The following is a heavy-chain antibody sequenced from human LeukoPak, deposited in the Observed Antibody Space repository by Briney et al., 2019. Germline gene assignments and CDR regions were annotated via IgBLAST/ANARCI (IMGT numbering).Heavy chain of an antibody. CDR1: GYTYTSYG. CDR3: ARVDLTDCSGGSCYWGL. J-gene: IGHJ4*02. V-gene: IGHV1-18*01. Sequence: ASVKVSCKASGYTYTSYGISWVRQAPGQGLEWMGWISAYNGNTNYAQKLQGRVTMTTDTSTSTAYMELRSLRSDDTAVYYCARVDLTDCSGGSCYWGLWGQGTLVTVSS. D-gene: IGHD2-15*01. CDR2: ISAYNGNT.